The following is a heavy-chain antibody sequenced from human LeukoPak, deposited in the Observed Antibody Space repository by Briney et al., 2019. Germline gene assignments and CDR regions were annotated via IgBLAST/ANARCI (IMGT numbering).Heavy chain of an antibody. CDR1: GGSFSGYY. Sequence: SETLSLTCAVYGGSFSGYYWSWIRQPPGKGLEWIGEINHSGSTNYNPSLKSRVTISVDTSKNQFSLKLSSVTAADTAVYYCARHGPYGSGSINYFDYWGQGTLVTVSS. CDR3: ARHGPYGSGSINYFDY. J-gene: IGHJ4*02. CDR2: INHSGST. V-gene: IGHV4-34*01. D-gene: IGHD3-10*01.